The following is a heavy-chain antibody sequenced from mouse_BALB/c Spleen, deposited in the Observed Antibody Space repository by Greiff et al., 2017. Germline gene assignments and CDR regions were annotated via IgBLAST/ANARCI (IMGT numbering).Heavy chain of an antibody. J-gene: IGHJ3*01. Sequence: QVQLQQPGAELVKPGASVKLSCKASGYTFTSYWMHWVKQRPGQGLEWIGEINPSNGRTNYNEKFKSKATLTVDKSSSTAYVQLSSLTSEDSAVYYCARRGGGNSFAYWGQGTLVTVSA. CDR3: ARRGGGNSFAY. CDR1: GYTFTSYW. V-gene: IGHV1S81*02. CDR2: INPSNGRT. D-gene: IGHD2-1*01.